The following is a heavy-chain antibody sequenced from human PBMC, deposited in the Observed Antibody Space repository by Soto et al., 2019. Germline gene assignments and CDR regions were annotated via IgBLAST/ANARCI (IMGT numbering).Heavy chain of an antibody. J-gene: IGHJ4*02. Sequence: GGSLRLSCAASGFTSSNYAMSWVRQGPGKGLEWVAGISGSGGSIYYADSVKGRFTISRDTSKNKLFLQMNSLRAEDTAVYYCAKDVISFGGVIVGPFDYWGQGTLVTVSS. V-gene: IGHV3-23*01. CDR1: GFTSSNYA. CDR3: AKDVISFGGVIVGPFDY. CDR2: ISGSGGSI. D-gene: IGHD3-16*02.